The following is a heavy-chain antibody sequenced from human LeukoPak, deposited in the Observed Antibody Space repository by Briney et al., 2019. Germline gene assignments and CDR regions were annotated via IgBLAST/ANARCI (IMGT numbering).Heavy chain of an antibody. CDR2: ISYDGSNK. V-gene: IGHV3-30*04. J-gene: IGHJ4*02. Sequence: GRSLRLSCAASGFTFSSYAMHWVRQAPGKGLEWVAVISYDGSNKYYADSVKGRFTISRDNSKNTLYLQMNSLRAEDTAVYHCARSSCSSTSCPPVYFDYWGQGTLVTVSS. CDR3: ARSSCSSTSCPPVYFDY. D-gene: IGHD2-2*01. CDR1: GFTFSSYA.